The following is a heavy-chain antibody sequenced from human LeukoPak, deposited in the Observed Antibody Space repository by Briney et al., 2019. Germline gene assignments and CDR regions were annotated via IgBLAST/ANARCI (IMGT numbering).Heavy chain of an antibody. CDR2: ISADNGNT. CDR3: ARGGDIVVVPATYYYYYGMDV. CDR1: GYTFTSYG. Sequence: GASVKVSCKASGYTFTSYGICWVRQAPGQGLERIGWISADNGNTNYAQKLQGRVTMSTDTSTSTAYMELRSLRSDDTAVYYCARGGDIVVVPATYYYYYGMDVWGQGTTVTVSS. D-gene: IGHD2-2*01. V-gene: IGHV1-18*01. J-gene: IGHJ6*02.